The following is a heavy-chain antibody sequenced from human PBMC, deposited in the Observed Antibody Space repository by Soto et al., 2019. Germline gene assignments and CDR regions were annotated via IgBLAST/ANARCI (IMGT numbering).Heavy chain of an antibody. V-gene: IGHV3-7*04. Sequence: GESLKISCGGSGFTFSSLWMSWVRQAPGKGLEWVANIKEDGSEKYYVDSVEGRFTISRDNAKNSLYLQMNSLTVEDTAVYYCARAGYSAYDERNIDHWGQGTLVTVSS. J-gene: IGHJ4*02. CDR1: GFTFSSLW. D-gene: IGHD5-12*01. CDR3: ARAGYSAYDERNIDH. CDR2: IKEDGSEK.